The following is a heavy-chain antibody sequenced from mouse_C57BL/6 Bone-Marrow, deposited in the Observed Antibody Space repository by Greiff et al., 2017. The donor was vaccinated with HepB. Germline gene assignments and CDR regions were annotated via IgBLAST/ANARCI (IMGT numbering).Heavy chain of an antibody. J-gene: IGHJ3*01. CDR3: AREVLRVVAY. V-gene: IGHV1-82*01. D-gene: IGHD1-1*01. CDR1: GYAFSRSW. CDR2: IYPGDGDT. Sequence: QVQLKESGPELVKPGASVKISCKASGYAFSRSWMNWVKQRLGKGLGWIGRIYPGDGDTNYNAKFKGKATLTAGKSSSTADMRLSSLTSEDSAVYCCAREVLRVVAYWGQGTLVTVSA.